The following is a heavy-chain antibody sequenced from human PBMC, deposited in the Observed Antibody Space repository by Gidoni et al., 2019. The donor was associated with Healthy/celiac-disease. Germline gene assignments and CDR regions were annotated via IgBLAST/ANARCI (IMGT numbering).Heavy chain of an antibody. CDR2: INHSGST. Sequence: QVQLQQWGAGLLKPSETLSLTCAVYGGSFSGYYWSWIRQPPGKGLEWIGEINHSGSTNYNPSLKSRVTISVDTSKNQFSLKLSSVTAADTAVYYCARGVTFGGVIGPLFDYWGQGTLVTVSS. CDR1: GGSFSGYY. J-gene: IGHJ4*02. CDR3: ARGVTFGGVIGPLFDY. V-gene: IGHV4-34*01. D-gene: IGHD3-16*02.